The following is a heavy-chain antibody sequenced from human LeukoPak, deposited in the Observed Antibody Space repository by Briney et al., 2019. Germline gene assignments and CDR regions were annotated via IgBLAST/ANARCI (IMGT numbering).Heavy chain of an antibody. Sequence: SGTLSLTCAVSGGSISSGNWWNWVRQPPGKGLEWIGEIYHSGSTNYDPSLKSRVTMSVDKSKNHFYLNLSSLTAADTAVYYCVTIAVAGTISWGQGTLVTVSS. CDR3: VTIAVAGTIS. V-gene: IGHV4-4*02. J-gene: IGHJ4*02. CDR2: IYHSGST. CDR1: GGSISSGNW. D-gene: IGHD6-19*01.